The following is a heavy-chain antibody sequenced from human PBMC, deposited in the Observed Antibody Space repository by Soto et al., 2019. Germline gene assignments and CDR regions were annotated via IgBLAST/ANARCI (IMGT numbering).Heavy chain of an antibody. CDR3: AKLTHRDGYNTPDS. D-gene: IGHD5-18*01. J-gene: IGHJ4*02. CDR1: RGTVSSYA. CDR2: IIPIFGTA. Sequence: GASVKVSGKASRGTVSSYAISWVRQAPGQGLEWMGGIIPIFGTANYAQKFQGRVTITADESTSTQYMELSSMISEDTAVHYYAKLTHRDGYNTPDSWVQGTPAPV. V-gene: IGHV1-69*13.